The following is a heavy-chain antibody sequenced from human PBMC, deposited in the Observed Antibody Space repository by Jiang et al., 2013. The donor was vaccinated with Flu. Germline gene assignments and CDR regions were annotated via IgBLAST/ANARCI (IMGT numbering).Heavy chain of an antibody. CDR1: GFTFSSYA. CDR3: AREDYGDYVDYYYGMDV. CDR2: ISYDGSNK. J-gene: IGHJ6*02. V-gene: IGHV3-30-3*01. Sequence: QLVESGGGVVQPGRSLRLSCAASGFTFSSYAMHWVRQAPGKGLEWVAVISYDGSNKYYADSVKGRFTISRDNSKNTLYLQMNSLRAEDTAVYYCAREDYGDYVDYYYGMDVWGQGTTVTVSS. D-gene: IGHD4-17*01.